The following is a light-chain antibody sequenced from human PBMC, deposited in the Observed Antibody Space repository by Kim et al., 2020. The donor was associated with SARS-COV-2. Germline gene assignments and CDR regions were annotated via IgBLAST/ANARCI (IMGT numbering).Light chain of an antibody. CDR1: QSVSSN. CDR2: GAS. Sequence: VSPMESSTLSCRPSQSVSSNLAWYQQKPGQAPRLLIYGASTRATGIPARFSGSGSGTEFTLTISSLQSEDFAVYYCQQYNNWPPWTFGQGTKLEI. V-gene: IGKV3-15*01. CDR3: QQYNNWPPWT. J-gene: IGKJ2*02.